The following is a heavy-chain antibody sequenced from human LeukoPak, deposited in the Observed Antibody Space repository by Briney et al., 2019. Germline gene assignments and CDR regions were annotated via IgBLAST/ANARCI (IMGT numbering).Heavy chain of an antibody. D-gene: IGHD3-3*01. J-gene: IGHJ5*02. CDR3: AKEYYDFWSGYYTGSLYSGFDP. CDR2: ISGSGGST. V-gene: IGHV3-23*01. Sequence: PGGSLRLSCAASGFTFSSYAMSWVRQAPGKGLEWVSAISGSGGSTYYADSVKGRFTISRDNSKNTLYLQMNSLRAEDTAVYYCAKEYYDFWSGYYTGSLYSGFDPWGQGTLVTVSS. CDR1: GFTFSSYA.